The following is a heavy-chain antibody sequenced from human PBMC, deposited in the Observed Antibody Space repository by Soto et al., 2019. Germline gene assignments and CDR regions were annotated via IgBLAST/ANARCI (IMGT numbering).Heavy chain of an antibody. CDR3: ARCKWNDVYGAFNV. J-gene: IGHJ3*01. Sequence: EVQLVESGGGLVQPGGSLRLSCAASGFTVSSNYMSWVRQAPGKGLEWVSVIYSGGSTYYADTLKGRFTISSHNSKNVLYPETTTSRAQVTDMYYGARCKWNDVYGAFNVGGQGIMVSVS. D-gene: IGHD1-1*01. V-gene: IGHV3-53*04. CDR2: IYSGGST. CDR1: GFTVSSNY.